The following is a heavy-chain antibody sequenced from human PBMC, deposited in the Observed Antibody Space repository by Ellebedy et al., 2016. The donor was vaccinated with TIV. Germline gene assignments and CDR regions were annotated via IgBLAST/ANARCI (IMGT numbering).Heavy chain of an antibody. V-gene: IGHV4-61*05. CDR3: ARNNYTSGT. CDR2: IYNSGST. D-gene: IGHD2-2*02. CDR1: GASIITDTYY. J-gene: IGHJ5*02. Sequence: LETLSLTCTVSGASIITDTYYWGWIRQPPGKGLEWIGYIYNSGSTNYNPSLKSRVTISVDSSKNQFSLKLNSVTAADTAVYYCARNNYTSGTWGQGTLVSVSS.